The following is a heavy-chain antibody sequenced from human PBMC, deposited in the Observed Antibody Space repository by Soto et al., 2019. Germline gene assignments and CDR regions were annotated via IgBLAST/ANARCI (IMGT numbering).Heavy chain of an antibody. Sequence: QVQLQESGPGLVKPSQTLSLTCTVSGGSISSGGYYWSWIRQHPGKGLEWIGYIYYSGSTYYNPSLKSRVTISVDTSKNQFALKLSSVTAADTDVYYCARGGKSCSGGSCYSGYYYYMDVWGKGTTVTVSS. CDR1: GGSISSGGYY. D-gene: IGHD2-15*01. V-gene: IGHV4-31*03. CDR2: IYYSGST. CDR3: ARGGKSCSGGSCYSGYYYYMDV. J-gene: IGHJ6*03.